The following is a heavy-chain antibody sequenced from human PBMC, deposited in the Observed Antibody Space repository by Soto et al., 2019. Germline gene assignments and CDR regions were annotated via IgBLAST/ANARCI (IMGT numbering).Heavy chain of an antibody. CDR2: ISGSGGST. CDR3: AKDPGRGFYYYYMDV. V-gene: IGHV3-23*01. D-gene: IGHD1-26*01. J-gene: IGHJ6*03. Sequence: GGSLRLSCAASGFTFSSYAMSWVRQAPGKGLEWVSAISGSGGSTYYADSVKGRFTISRDNSKNKLYLQMNSLRAEDTAVYYCAKDPGRGFYYYYMDVWGKGTTVTVSS. CDR1: GFTFSSYA.